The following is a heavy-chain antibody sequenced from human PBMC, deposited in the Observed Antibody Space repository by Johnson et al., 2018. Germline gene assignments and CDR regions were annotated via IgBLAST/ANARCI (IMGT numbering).Heavy chain of an antibody. V-gene: IGHV4-59*01. CDR3: ARGSPVVDSRYYYYGMDV. CDR1: GGSISSYY. CDR2: IYYSGST. D-gene: IGHD2-15*01. Sequence: QVQLQESGPGLVKPSETLSLTCTVSGGSISSYYWNWIRQPPGKGLEWIGYIYYSGSTNYNPSLKSRVTLSVDTSKKQFSLKLSSVTAADTAGDYCARGSPVVDSRYYYYGMDVGGQGTTVTVSS. J-gene: IGHJ6*02.